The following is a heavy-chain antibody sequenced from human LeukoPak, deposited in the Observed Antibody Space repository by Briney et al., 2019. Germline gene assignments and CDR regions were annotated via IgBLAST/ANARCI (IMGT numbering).Heavy chain of an antibody. Sequence: SQTLSLTCTVSGGSISSGGYYWSWIRQHPGKGLEWIGYFYYSGSTYYNPSLKSRVTISVDTSKNQFSLKLSSVTAADTAVYYCARVTVTHAVVDYWGQGTLVTVSS. CDR2: FYYSGST. D-gene: IGHD2-21*02. J-gene: IGHJ4*02. CDR3: ARVTVTHAVVDY. CDR1: GGSISSGGYY. V-gene: IGHV4-31*03.